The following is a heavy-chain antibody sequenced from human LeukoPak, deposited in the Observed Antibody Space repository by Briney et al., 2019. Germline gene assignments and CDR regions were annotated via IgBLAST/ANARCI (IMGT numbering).Heavy chain of an antibody. CDR3: AKDLPTTVTTSFFGWFDP. D-gene: IGHD4-17*01. CDR2: ISGSGGTT. CDR1: GFTFSSYD. V-gene: IGHV3-23*01. Sequence: TGGSLRLSCAASGFTFSSYDMSWVRQAPGKGPEWVSGISGSGGTTYYADSVKGRFTISRDNSKNTLYLQMNSLRADDTAVYYCAKDLPTTVTTSFFGWFDPWGQGTLVTVSS. J-gene: IGHJ5*02.